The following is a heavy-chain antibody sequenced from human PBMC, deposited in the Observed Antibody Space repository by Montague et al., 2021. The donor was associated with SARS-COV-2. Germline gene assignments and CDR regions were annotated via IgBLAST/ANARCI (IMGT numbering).Heavy chain of an antibody. J-gene: IGHJ6*02. Sequence: SETLSLTCTVSGGSISSYYWSWIRQPPGKGLEWIGYIHYSGSTNYNPSLKSRVTISVDTSKNQFSLKLSSVTAADTAVYYCARRVTGTTVHYYYYGMDVWGQGTTVTVSS. CDR3: ARRVTGTTVHYYYYGMDV. CDR2: IHYSGST. D-gene: IGHD1-20*01. CDR1: GGSISSYY. V-gene: IGHV4-59*08.